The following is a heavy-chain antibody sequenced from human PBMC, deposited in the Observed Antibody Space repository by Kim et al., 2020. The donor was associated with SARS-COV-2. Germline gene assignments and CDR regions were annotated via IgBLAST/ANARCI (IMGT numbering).Heavy chain of an antibody. Sequence: SETLSLTCSVSGGSLTGSYWTWIRQPPGKGLEWIGQINHSGSATYSPSLKGRIAISVFASMDQFSLDLSSVTAADTAVYFCARAATPRVYRRGYYYFDNWGQGILVTVSS. J-gene: IGHJ4*02. CDR3: ARAATPRVYRRGYYYFDN. CDR2: INHSGSA. CDR1: GGSLTGSY. D-gene: IGHD5-12*01. V-gene: IGHV4-34*01.